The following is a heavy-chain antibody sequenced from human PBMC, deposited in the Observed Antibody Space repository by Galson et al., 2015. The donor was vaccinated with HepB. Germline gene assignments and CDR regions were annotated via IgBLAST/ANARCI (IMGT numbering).Heavy chain of an antibody. Sequence: QSGAEVKKPGGSLKISCKASGYSFTTHWIGWVRQMPGKGLERMGIIFPGDSDTRYSPSFQGQVTMSVDKSISTAYLQWSSLKAADTATYYCARLGGGMTTSLYYYYYMDVWGQGTTVTVSS. CDR1: GYSFTTHW. CDR2: IFPGDSDT. D-gene: IGHD3-16*01. J-gene: IGHJ6*03. CDR3: ARLGGGMTTSLYYYYYMDV. V-gene: IGHV5-51*03.